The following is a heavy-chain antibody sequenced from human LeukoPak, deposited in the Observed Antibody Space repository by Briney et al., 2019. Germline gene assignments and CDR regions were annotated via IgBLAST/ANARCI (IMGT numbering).Heavy chain of an antibody. D-gene: IGHD3-10*01. CDR2: ISTSNSYI. Sequence: GGSLRLSCVVSGFTFSDYHMNWVRQAPGKGLEWVSSISTSNSYIYYADSLTGRFTISRDNSKNTLYLQMNSLRAEDTAVYYCAKDPYYYGSGSYPDYWGQGTLVTVSS. V-gene: IGHV3-21*01. CDR3: AKDPYYYGSGSYPDY. CDR1: GFTFSDYH. J-gene: IGHJ4*02.